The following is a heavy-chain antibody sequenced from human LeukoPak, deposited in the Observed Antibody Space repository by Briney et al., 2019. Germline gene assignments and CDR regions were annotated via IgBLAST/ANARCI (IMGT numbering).Heavy chain of an antibody. V-gene: IGHV3-7*03. J-gene: IGHJ3*01. D-gene: IGHD5-12*01. CDR1: EFTFSSYW. CDR3: AREYGGYASKFFDV. CDR2: IKQDGSDK. Sequence: PGGSLRLSCAASEFTFSSYWMSWVRQAPGKGHEWVANIKQDGSDKFYVDSVKGRFTISRDNAKNSLFLQMNNLRAEDTAVYYCAREYGGYASKFFDVWGQGTMVTVSS.